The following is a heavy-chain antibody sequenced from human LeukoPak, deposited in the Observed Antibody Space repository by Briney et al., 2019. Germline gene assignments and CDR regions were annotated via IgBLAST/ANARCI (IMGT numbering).Heavy chain of an antibody. D-gene: IGHD6-19*01. CDR2: ISGHNGHT. J-gene: IGHJ4*02. Sequence: ASLKVSCKASGYTFTSYGINWVRQAPGQGLEWMGWISGHNGHTNNVQKMQGRVNMTTDTSTNTAYMELRNLTSDDTAVYYCARGPGIAVAGVFDYWGQGSLVTVSS. CDR3: ARGPGIAVAGVFDY. CDR1: GYTFTSYG. V-gene: IGHV1-18*01.